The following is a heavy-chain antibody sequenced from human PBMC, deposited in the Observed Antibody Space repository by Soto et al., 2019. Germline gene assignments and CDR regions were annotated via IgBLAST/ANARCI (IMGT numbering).Heavy chain of an antibody. Sequence: QITLKESGPTLVKPTQTLTLTCTFSGFSLTTSGLGVGWIRQPPGKALEWLALIYGDDDQRYSPSLKSRLAIAKDIPKNPVVLTLTNVDPADTATYYCARGGMWRSFDFWGQGTVVTVSS. V-gene: IGHV2-5*02. CDR2: IYGDDDQ. D-gene: IGHD2-21*01. J-gene: IGHJ4*02. CDR3: ARGGMWRSFDF. CDR1: GFSLTTSGLG.